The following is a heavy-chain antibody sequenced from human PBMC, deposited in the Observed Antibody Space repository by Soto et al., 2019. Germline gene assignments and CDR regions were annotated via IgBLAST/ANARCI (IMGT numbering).Heavy chain of an antibody. J-gene: IGHJ2*01. Sequence: QVQLVQSGAEVKKPGASVKVSCKASGYPFSGYYMHWVRQAPGQGLEWMGWINPNSGGTNYAQKFQDCVTMTRDTSISTAYMELSRLRSDDTAVYYCARVGDRYRGSTGYFDLWGRGTLVTVSS. D-gene: IGHD1-26*01. CDR1: GYPFSGYY. CDR3: ARVGDRYRGSTGYFDL. V-gene: IGHV1-2*04. CDR2: INPNSGGT.